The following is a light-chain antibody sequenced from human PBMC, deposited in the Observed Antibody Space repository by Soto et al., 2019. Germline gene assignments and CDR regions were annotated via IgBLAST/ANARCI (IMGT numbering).Light chain of an antibody. V-gene: IGKV3-11*01. CDR2: DAS. J-gene: IGKJ1*01. CDR1: QSVDAY. CDR3: QQRSNRPPT. Sequence: EIVLTQSPATLSLSPGERATLSCRASQSVDAYLAWYQQRPGQAPRLLSFDASNRASGIPTRFSGSGSGTDSTLTIGSLAPEDFAVDYCQQRSNRPPTFGQGTKVEVE.